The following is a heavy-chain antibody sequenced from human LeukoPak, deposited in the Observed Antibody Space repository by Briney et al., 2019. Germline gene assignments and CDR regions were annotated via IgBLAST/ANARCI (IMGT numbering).Heavy chain of an antibody. V-gene: IGHV4-59*01. D-gene: IGHD6-13*01. CDR3: ARYSSSWYYYYYYMDV. J-gene: IGHJ6*03. CDR2: IYYSGST. CDR1: GGSISSCY. Sequence: PSETLSLTCTVSGGSISSCYWSWIRQPPGKGLEWIGYIYYSGSTNYNPSLKSRVTISVDTSKNQFSLKLSSVTAADTAVYYCARYSSSWYYYYYYMDVWGKGTTVTVSS.